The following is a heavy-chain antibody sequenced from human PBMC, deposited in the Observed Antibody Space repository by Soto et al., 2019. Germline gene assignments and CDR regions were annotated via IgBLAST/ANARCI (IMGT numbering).Heavy chain of an antibody. CDR3: ARGPHVGISTS. D-gene: IGHD2-2*01. CDR1: GFTFSSYS. CDR2: IYSGCST. Sequence: GSLRLSCAASGFTFSSYSMNWVRQAPGKGLEWLSFIYSGCSTYYAESVKGRFTISRDNSKNTLNLQMNALRVEDTAVYYCARGPHVGISTSWGQGTLVTVSS. J-gene: IGHJ4*02. V-gene: IGHV3-53*01.